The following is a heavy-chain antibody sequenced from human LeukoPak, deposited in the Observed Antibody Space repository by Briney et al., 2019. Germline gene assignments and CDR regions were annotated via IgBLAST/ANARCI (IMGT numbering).Heavy chain of an antibody. J-gene: IGHJ4*02. CDR1: GFTFRSYS. CDR2: IDSSSYS. Sequence: PGGSLRLSCAASGFTFRSYSMNWVRQAPGEGLEWVSSIDSSSYSYYADSVKGRFTISRDNAKNSLYLQMNSLRAEDTAVYYCARRYCTTTNCYAFDDWGQGTLVTVSS. D-gene: IGHD2-2*01. V-gene: IGHV3-21*01. CDR3: ARRYCTTTNCYAFDD.